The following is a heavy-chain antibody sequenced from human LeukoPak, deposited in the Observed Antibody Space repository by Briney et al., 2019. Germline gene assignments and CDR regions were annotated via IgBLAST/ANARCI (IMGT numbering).Heavy chain of an antibody. V-gene: IGHV3-30*18. Sequence: GGSLRLSCAASGFTFSSYGMHWVRQAPGKGLEWVAVISYDGSNKYYADSVKGRFTISRDNSKNTLYLQMNSLRAEDTAVYYCAKDTASLRTSMDYWGQGTLVTVSS. CDR3: AKDTASLRTSMDY. J-gene: IGHJ4*02. CDR1: GFTFSSYG. D-gene: IGHD3-16*01. CDR2: ISYDGSNK.